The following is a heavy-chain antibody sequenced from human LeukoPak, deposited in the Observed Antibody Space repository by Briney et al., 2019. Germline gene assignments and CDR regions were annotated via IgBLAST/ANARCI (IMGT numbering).Heavy chain of an antibody. J-gene: IGHJ4*02. CDR1: GFTFSNYW. D-gene: IGHD6-19*01. CDR3: ARVQGSSGPGIFEY. Sequence: PGGSLRLSCAASGFTFSNYWMSWVRQAPGKGLEWVANIKQDGSENFYVDSVKGRFTISRDNAKRSLYLQMNSLRVVDTAVYYCARVQGSSGPGIFEYWGQGTLVTVSS. CDR2: IKQDGSEN. V-gene: IGHV3-7*01.